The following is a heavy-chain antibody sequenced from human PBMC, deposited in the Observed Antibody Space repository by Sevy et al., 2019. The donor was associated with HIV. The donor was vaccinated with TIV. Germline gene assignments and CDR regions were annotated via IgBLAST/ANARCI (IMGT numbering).Heavy chain of an antibody. V-gene: IGHV1-8*01. Sequence: ASVKVSCKASGYTFTSYDINWVRQATGQGLEWMGWMNPNSGNTGYAQKFQGRVTMTRNTSISTAYMELSSLRSEDTAEYYCARGGVEMATNDGMDVWGQGTTVTVSS. CDR2: MNPNSGNT. J-gene: IGHJ6*02. CDR1: GYTFTSYD. CDR3: ARGGVEMATNDGMDV. D-gene: IGHD5-12*01.